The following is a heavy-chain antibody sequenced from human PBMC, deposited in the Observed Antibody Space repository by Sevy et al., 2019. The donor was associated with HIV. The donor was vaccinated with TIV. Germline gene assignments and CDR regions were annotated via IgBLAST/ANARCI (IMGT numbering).Heavy chain of an antibody. Sequence: GGSLRLSCAASGFTFTSYGMHWVRQAPGKGLEWVAVLSYDGSNKYYADSVKGRFTISRDKSKNTLYLQMNSLRAEDTAVYYCAKAPRGYSYASFFDYWGQGTLVTVSS. CDR3: AKAPRGYSYASFFDY. V-gene: IGHV3-30*18. CDR2: LSYDGSNK. CDR1: GFTFTSYG. J-gene: IGHJ4*02. D-gene: IGHD5-18*01.